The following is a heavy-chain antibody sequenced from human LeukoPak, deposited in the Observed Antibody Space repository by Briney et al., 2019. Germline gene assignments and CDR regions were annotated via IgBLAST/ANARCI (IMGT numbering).Heavy chain of an antibody. V-gene: IGHV4-39*07. CDR1: GGSISSSSYY. Sequence: SETLSLTCTVSGGSISSSSYYWGWIRQPPGKGLEWIGSIYYSGSTYYNPSLKSRVTISVDTSKNQFSLKLSSVTAADTAVYYCASSPSTLYSSSWYGKEYFQHWGQGTLVTVSS. D-gene: IGHD6-13*01. CDR3: ASSPSTLYSSSWYGKEYFQH. J-gene: IGHJ1*01. CDR2: IYYSGST.